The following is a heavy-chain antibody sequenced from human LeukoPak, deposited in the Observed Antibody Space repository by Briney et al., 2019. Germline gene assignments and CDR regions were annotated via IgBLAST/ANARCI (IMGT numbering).Heavy chain of an antibody. CDR3: AREGGYGIDY. V-gene: IGHV4-30-2*01. CDR1: GASISSAGYS. Sequence: ASETLSLTCGVSGASISSAGYSWSWSRQPPGKGLEWIGSIYHSGRTHYIPSLKSRVTISIDKSKNQISLKVNSVTAADTAVYYCAREGGYGIDYWGQGTLVTVSS. D-gene: IGHD1-1*01. CDR2: IYHSGRT. J-gene: IGHJ4*02.